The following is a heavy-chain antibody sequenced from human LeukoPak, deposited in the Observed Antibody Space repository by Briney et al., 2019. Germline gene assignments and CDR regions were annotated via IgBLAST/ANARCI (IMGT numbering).Heavy chain of an antibody. J-gene: IGHJ4*02. CDR3: ARAQIVEMATIRDYYFDY. D-gene: IGHD5-24*01. CDR1: GFTFSSYA. V-gene: IGHV3-23*01. Sequence: GGSLRLSCAASGFTFSSYAMSWVRQAPGKGLEWVSAISGSGGSTYYADSVKGRFTISRDNAKNSLYLQMNSLRAEDTALYYCARAQIVEMATIRDYYFDYWGQGTLVTVSS. CDR2: ISGSGGST.